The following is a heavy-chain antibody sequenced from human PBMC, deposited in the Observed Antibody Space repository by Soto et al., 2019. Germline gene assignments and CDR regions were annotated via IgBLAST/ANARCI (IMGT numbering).Heavy chain of an antibody. CDR2: ISGSGGST. V-gene: IGHV3-23*01. D-gene: IGHD2-21*02. J-gene: IGHJ6*02. Sequence: EVQLLESGGGLVQPGGSLRLSCAASGFTFSSYAMSWVRQAPGKGLEWVSAISGSGGSTYYADSVKGRFTISRDNSKNTLYLQMNSLRAEDTAVYYCARGGGNSHYYYGMDVWGQGTTVTVSS. CDR1: GFTFSSYA. CDR3: ARGGGNSHYYYGMDV.